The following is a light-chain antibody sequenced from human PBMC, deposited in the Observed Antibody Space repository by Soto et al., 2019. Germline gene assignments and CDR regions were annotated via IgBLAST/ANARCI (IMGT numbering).Light chain of an antibody. CDR1: QSISSW. CDR3: QQYNSYPWT. Sequence: DIQMAQSPSTLSASLGDGVTITCRASQSISSWLAWYQQKPGKAPKLLIYKASSLESGVPSRFSGSGSGTEFTLTIRSLQPDDFATYYCQQYNSYPWTFGQGTKVDIK. V-gene: IGKV1-5*03. CDR2: KAS. J-gene: IGKJ1*01.